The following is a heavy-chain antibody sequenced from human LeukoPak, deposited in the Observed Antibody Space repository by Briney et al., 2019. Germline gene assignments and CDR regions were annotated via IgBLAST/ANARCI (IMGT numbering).Heavy chain of an antibody. J-gene: IGHJ4*02. Sequence: ASVKVSCKASGYTFNSYAMNWVRQAPGQGLEWMGWINTNTGNPTYAQGFTGRFVFSLDTSVSTAYLQISSLKAEDTAVYYCARDRVLLWFGESYYFDYWGQGTLVTVSS. CDR1: GYTFNSYA. V-gene: IGHV7-4-1*02. CDR3: ARDRVLLWFGESYYFDY. D-gene: IGHD3-10*01. CDR2: INTNTGNP.